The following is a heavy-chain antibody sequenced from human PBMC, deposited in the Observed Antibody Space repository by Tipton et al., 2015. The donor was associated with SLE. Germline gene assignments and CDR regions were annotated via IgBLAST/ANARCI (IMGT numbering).Heavy chain of an antibody. CDR3: AREVRGVIIEYFDY. Sequence: TLSLTCDVSGYSISSAYYWGWVRQPPGKGLEWIGSLYHIGTTYYNPSLRSRVIISVDTSKNQFSLKLTSVTAADTAVYYCAREVRGVIIEYFDYWGQGALVTVSS. CDR1: GYSISSAYY. J-gene: IGHJ4*02. D-gene: IGHD3-10*01. V-gene: IGHV4-38-2*02. CDR2: LYHIGTT.